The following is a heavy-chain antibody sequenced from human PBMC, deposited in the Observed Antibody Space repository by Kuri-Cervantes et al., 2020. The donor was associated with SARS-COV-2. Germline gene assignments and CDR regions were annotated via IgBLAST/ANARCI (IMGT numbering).Heavy chain of an antibody. CDR3: ARQMMSSITIFAVVITRNWFDP. V-gene: IGHV4-39*01. J-gene: IGHJ5*02. Sequence: SETLSLTCTVSGVSISSSSYYWGWIRQPPGKGLEWIGSIYYSGSTYYNPSLKSRVTISVDTSKKQFSLKLSSVTAADPAVYYCARQMMSSITIFAVVITRNWFDPWGQGTLVTVSS. D-gene: IGHD3-3*01. CDR2: IYYSGST. CDR1: GVSISSSSYY.